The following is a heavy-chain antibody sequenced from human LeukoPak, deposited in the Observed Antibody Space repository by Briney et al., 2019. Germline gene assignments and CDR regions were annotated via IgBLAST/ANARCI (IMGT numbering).Heavy chain of an antibody. J-gene: IGHJ4*02. CDR3: ARLVYYYASGSYSAVDY. V-gene: IGHV4-39*01. D-gene: IGHD3-10*01. CDR1: GGSIRNYY. Sequence: PSETLSLTCTVSGGSIRNYYWGWVRQPPGKGLEYIGNIYYSGNTYYNPSLKSRVTMSVDTSETQFSLKLSSVTAADTAVYYCARLVYYYASGSYSAVDYWGQGTLVTVPS. CDR2: IYYSGNT.